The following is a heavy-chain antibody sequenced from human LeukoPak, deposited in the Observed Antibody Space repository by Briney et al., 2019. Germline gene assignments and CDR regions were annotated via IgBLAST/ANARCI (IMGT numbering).Heavy chain of an antibody. CDR2: ISSSVSNI. D-gene: IGHD3-10*02. CDR3: AELGITMIGGV. CDR1: GFTFSSYE. V-gene: IGHV3-48*03. Sequence: GGSLRLSCAASGFTFSSYEMNWVRHAPGKGLEWVSYISSSVSNIYYADSVKGRFTISRDNAKNSLYLQMNSLRAEDTAVYYCAELGITMIGGVWGKGTTVTISS. J-gene: IGHJ6*04.